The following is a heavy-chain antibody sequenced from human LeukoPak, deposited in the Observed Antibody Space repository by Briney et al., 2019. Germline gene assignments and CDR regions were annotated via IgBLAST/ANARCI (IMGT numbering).Heavy chain of an antibody. Sequence: PSQTLSLTCTVSGGSISSGGYYWSCIRPHPGKGLEWIRYIYYSGSNYYNLYLKSRVTISVDTSKNQFSLKLSSVTAADTAGYYCARGGSGGTIERFDYWGQGTLVTVSS. J-gene: IGHJ4*02. V-gene: IGHV4-31*03. CDR2: IYYSGSN. CDR3: ARGGSGGTIERFDY. CDR1: GGSISSGGYY. D-gene: IGHD2-15*01.